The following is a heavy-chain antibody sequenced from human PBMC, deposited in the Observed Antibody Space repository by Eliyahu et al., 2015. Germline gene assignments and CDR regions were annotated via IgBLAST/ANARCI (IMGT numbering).Heavy chain of an antibody. J-gene: IGHJ4*02. CDR3: TRLAARPFDFEA. D-gene: IGHD6-6*01. Sequence: EVQLVESGGGLVQPGESLXLSCAASGXXFRGSAIQWVRQAPGKGLEWLGRIRSKANSYATAYAESVRGRFVLSRDDLNGTAFLEMNRLEIADTAVYYCTRLAARPFDFEAWGQGTLVTVS. CDR2: IRSKANSYAT. CDR1: GXXFRGSA. V-gene: IGHV3-73*01.